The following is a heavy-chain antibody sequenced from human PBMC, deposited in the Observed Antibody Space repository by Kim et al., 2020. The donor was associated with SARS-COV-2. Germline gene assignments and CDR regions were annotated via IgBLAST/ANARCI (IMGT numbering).Heavy chain of an antibody. CDR2: IIPIFGTA. J-gene: IGHJ4*02. CDR1: GGTFSSYA. V-gene: IGHV1-69*13. Sequence: SVKVSCKASGGTFSSYAISWVRQAPGQGLEWMGGIIPIFGTANYAQKFQGRVTITADESTSTAYMELSSLRSEDTAVYYCATMNKDGYNPWAGFDYWGQGTLVTVSS. D-gene: IGHD5-12*01. CDR3: ATMNKDGYNPWAGFDY.